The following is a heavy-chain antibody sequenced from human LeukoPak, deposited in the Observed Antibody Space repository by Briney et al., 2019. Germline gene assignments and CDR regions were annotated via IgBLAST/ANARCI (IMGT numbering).Heavy chain of an antibody. D-gene: IGHD2-15*01. Sequence: RASVKVSCKASGYTLTSYYMHWVRQAPGQGLEWMGIINPSGGSTSYAQKFQGRVTMTRDTSTSTVYMELSSLRSEDTAVYYCARDRVVVAATSGMDVWGQGTTVTVSS. CDR1: GYTLTSYY. J-gene: IGHJ6*02. CDR3: ARDRVVVAATSGMDV. V-gene: IGHV1-46*01. CDR2: INPSGGST.